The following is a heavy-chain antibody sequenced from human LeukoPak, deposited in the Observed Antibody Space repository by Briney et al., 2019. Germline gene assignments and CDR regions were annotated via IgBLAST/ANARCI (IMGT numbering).Heavy chain of an antibody. D-gene: IGHD6-13*01. V-gene: IGHV3-23*01. CDR1: GFTFSDYA. CDR3: AKDRREVAASGYS. Sequence: GGSLRLSCAASGFTFSDYAMSWVRQAPGKGLEWVSVISGSGDNSYYADSVKGRFAVSRDNSKNTLFLQTNGLRVEDTAIYYCAKDRREVAASGYSWGQGTLVTVSS. J-gene: IGHJ4*02. CDR2: ISGSGDNS.